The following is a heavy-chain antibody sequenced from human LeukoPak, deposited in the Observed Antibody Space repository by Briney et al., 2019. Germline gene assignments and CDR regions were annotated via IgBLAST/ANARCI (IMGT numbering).Heavy chain of an antibody. D-gene: IGHD3-3*01. Sequence: PSETLSLTCTGSGGSIRSSSYYWGWIRQPPGKGLEWIGSIYYSGSTYYNPSLKSRVTISVDTSKNQFSLKLSSVTAADTAVYYRARDLVTIFGVVISYMDVWGKGTTVTVSS. CDR2: IYYSGST. CDR3: ARDLVTIFGVVISYMDV. J-gene: IGHJ6*03. V-gene: IGHV4-39*07. CDR1: GGSIRSSSYY.